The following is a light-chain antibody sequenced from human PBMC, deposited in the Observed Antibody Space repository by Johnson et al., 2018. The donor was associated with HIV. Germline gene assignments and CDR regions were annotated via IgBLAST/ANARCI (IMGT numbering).Light chain of an antibody. CDR1: TSNIGNNY. CDR3: GTWDSSLSVDNYV. CDR2: DNH. J-gene: IGLJ1*01. Sequence: QSVLTQPPSVSAAPGQKVTISCSGSTSNIGNNYVSWYQQVPGTAPKLLIYDNHKRPSGIPDRFSGSKSGTSATLVITGLQTGDEADYYCGTWDSSLSVDNYVLGTGTKVTVL. V-gene: IGLV1-51*01.